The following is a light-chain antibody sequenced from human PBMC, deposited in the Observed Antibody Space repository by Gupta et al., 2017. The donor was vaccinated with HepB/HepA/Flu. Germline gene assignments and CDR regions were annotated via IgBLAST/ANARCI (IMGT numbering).Light chain of an antibody. CDR1: SSDVGGYNY. J-gene: IGLJ1*01. V-gene: IGLV2-14*03. CDR2: GVS. Sequence: QSALPQPASVSGSPGQSITISCTGTSSDVGGYNYVSWYQQHPGKAPKLMIYGVSNRPSGVSNRFSGSKSGNTASLTISGLQAEDEADYYCSSYTSSSTLDVFGTGTKVTVL. CDR3: SSYTSSSTLDV.